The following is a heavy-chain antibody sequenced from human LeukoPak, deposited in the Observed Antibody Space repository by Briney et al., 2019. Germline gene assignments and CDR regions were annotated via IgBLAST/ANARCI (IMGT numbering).Heavy chain of an antibody. V-gene: IGHV3-11*01. D-gene: IGHD3-9*01. CDR3: ARDGYDILANWFDP. CDR2: ISSSGSTI. Sequence: GGTLRLSCAASGFTFSSYGMSWIRQAPGKGLEWVSYISSSGSTIYYADSVKGRFTISRDNAKNSLYLQMNSLRAEDTAVYYCARDGYDILANWFDPWGQGTLVTVSS. CDR1: GFTFSSYG. J-gene: IGHJ5*02.